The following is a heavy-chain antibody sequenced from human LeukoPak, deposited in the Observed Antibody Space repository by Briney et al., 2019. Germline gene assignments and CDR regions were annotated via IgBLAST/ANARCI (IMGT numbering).Heavy chain of an antibody. V-gene: IGHV4-39*01. CDR2: IHYYSGST. D-gene: IGHD2-15*01. J-gene: IGHJ4*02. Sequence: AETLSLTCTVSGGSISSGSYYWGWIRPPPGKGLEWFASIHYYSGSTYYNPPLKSRVTISVDTSKIQVSLKLSSVTAADTAVYFCVGGVVVAATPGHFNYWGQGTLVTVSS. CDR3: VGGVVVAATPGHFNY. CDR1: GGSISSGSYY.